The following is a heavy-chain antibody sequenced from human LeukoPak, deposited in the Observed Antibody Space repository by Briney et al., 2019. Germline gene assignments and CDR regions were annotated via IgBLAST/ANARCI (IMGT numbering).Heavy chain of an antibody. CDR3: ARDLHCSSTSCYINWFDP. V-gene: IGHV1-3*01. CDR1: GYTFTSYA. D-gene: IGHD2-2*02. CDR2: INAGNGNT. Sequence: ASVKVSCKASGYTFTSYAMHWVRQAPGQRLEWMGWINAGNGNTKCSQKFQGRVTITRDTSASTAYMELSSLRSEDTAVYYCARDLHCSSTSCYINWFDPWGQGTLVTVSS. J-gene: IGHJ5*02.